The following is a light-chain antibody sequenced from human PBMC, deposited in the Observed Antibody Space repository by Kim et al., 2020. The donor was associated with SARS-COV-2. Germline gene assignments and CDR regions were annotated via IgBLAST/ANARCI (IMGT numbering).Light chain of an antibody. CDR1: TFRSYH. CDR2: DKN. V-gene: IGLV3-19*01. CDR3: SSRGNSGNHLV. Sequence: SSELTQDPAVSVALGQTVRITCQGDTFRSYHATWYKQKPGQAPIIVIYDKNKWPSGIPDRFSCSGVGTTTSLTISGAQAEDEGDYYCSSRGNSGNHLVFG. J-gene: IGLJ3*02.